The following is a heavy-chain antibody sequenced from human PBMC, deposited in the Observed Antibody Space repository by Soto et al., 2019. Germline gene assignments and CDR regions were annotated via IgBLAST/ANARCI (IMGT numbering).Heavy chain of an antibody. CDR2: ISSSSSYI. Sequence: GGSLRLSCAASGFTFSSYSMNWVRQAPGKGLEWVSSISSSSSYIYYADTVKGRFTISRDNAKNSLYLQMNSLRAEDTAVYYCARAGYGGNLHYYXMDVWGQGTTVTVS. J-gene: IGHJ6*02. V-gene: IGHV3-21*01. D-gene: IGHD4-17*01. CDR3: ARAGYGGNLHYYXMDV. CDR1: GFTFSSYS.